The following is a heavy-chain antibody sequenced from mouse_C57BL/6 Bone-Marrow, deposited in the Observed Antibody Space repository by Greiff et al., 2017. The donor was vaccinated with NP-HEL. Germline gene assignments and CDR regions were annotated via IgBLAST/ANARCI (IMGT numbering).Heavy chain of an antibody. CDR2: IDPANGNT. CDR1: GFNIKNTY. Sequence: VQLQQSVAELVRPGASVKLSCTASGFNIKNTYMHWVKQRPEQGLEWIGRIDPANGNTKYVPKFQGKATITADTSSNTAYLQLSSLTSEDTAIYYCAVITTVVATPYFDYWGQGTTLTVSS. D-gene: IGHD1-1*01. V-gene: IGHV14-3*01. CDR3: AVITTVVATPYFDY. J-gene: IGHJ2*01.